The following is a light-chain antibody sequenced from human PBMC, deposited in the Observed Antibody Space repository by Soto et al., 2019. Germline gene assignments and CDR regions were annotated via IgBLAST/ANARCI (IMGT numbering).Light chain of an antibody. CDR1: SSNIGNNA. CDR2: YDD. Sequence: QSVLTQPSSVSDAPRQRVTISCSGNSSNIGNNAVNWYQQVAGKAPKLLIYYDDLLPSGVSDRFSGSKSGTSASLAISGLQSEDEADYYCAAWDDSLNGPVFGGGTKVTVL. V-gene: IGLV1-36*01. CDR3: AAWDDSLNGPV. J-gene: IGLJ2*01.